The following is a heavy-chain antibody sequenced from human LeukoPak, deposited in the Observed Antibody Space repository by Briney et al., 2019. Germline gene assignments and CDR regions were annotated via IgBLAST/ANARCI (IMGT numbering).Heavy chain of an antibody. V-gene: IGHV3-21*01. Sequence: PGGSLRLSCAASGFTFSGSAMHWVRQAPGKGLEWVSSISSSSSYIYYADSVKGRFTISRDNAKNSLYLQMNSLRAEDTAVYYCARRSGSYFDYWGQGTLVTVSS. CDR3: ARRSGSYFDY. CDR1: GFTFSGSA. CDR2: ISSSSSYI. D-gene: IGHD1-26*01. J-gene: IGHJ4*02.